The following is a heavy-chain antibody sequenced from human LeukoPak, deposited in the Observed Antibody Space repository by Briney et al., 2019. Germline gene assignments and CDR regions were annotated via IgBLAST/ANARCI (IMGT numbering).Heavy chain of an antibody. CDR2: ISYSGNT. J-gene: IGHJ4*02. D-gene: IGHD6-13*01. CDR1: RGSISSYY. Sequence: KPSETLSLTCTVSRGSISSYYWSWIRQPPGKGLEWIGYISYSGNTNYNPSLKSRVTISVDTSKNQFSLKLSSVTAADTAVYYCARQGGYIAPLAFWGQGTLVTVSA. V-gene: IGHV4-59*08. CDR3: ARQGGYIAPLAF.